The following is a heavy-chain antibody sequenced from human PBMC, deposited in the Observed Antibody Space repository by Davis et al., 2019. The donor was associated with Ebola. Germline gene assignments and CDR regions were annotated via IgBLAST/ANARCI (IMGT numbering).Heavy chain of an antibody. V-gene: IGHV3-48*01. Sequence: PGGSLRLSCAASGFTFSSYWMNWVRQAPGKGLEWVSYISSSGSTIYYADSVKGRFTISRDNSKNTLYLQMNSLRAEDTAVYYCAKGYGIRDGMDVWGQGTTVTVSS. CDR3: AKGYGIRDGMDV. J-gene: IGHJ6*02. CDR1: GFTFSSYW. D-gene: IGHD1-14*01. CDR2: ISSSGSTI.